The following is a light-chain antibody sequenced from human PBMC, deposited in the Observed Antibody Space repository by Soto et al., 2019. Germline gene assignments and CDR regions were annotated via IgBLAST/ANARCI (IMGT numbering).Light chain of an antibody. J-gene: IGKJ5*01. CDR2: DAT. CDR3: QQRITWPIT. V-gene: IGKV3-11*01. Sequence: EIVLTQSPATLSLFPGERATLSCRASQTVSSYLAWYQQKPGQAPRLLIHDATDRATGIPARFSGSGSGTDFTLTISSLEPEDFAVYYCQQRITWPITFGQGTRLEIK. CDR1: QTVSSY.